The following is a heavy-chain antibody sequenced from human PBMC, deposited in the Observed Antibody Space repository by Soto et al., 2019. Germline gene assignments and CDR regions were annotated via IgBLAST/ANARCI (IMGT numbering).Heavy chain of an antibody. V-gene: IGHV1-69*13. J-gene: IGHJ3*02. CDR1: GGTFSSYA. CDR3: ARDLGLYGSGSYHAFDI. Sequence: SVKVSCKASGGTFSSYAISWVRQAPGQGLEWMGGIIPIFGTANYAQKFQGRVTITADESTSTAYMELSSLRAEDTAVYYCARDLGLYGSGSYHAFDIWGQGTMVTVSS. D-gene: IGHD3-10*01. CDR2: IIPIFGTA.